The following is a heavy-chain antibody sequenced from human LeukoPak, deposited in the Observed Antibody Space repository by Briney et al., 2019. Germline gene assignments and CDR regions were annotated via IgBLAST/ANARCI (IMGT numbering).Heavy chain of an antibody. CDR3: ARVNYSNYYYYYYMDV. CDR1: GGSISSYY. D-gene: IGHD4-11*01. CDR2: IYYSGST. V-gene: IGHV4-59*01. J-gene: IGHJ6*03. Sequence: SETLSLTCTVSGGSISSYYWSWIRQPPGKGLEWIGYIYYSGSTNYNPSLKSRVTISVDTSKNQFSLKLSSVTAADTVVYYCARVNYSNYYYYYYMDVWGKGTTVTVSS.